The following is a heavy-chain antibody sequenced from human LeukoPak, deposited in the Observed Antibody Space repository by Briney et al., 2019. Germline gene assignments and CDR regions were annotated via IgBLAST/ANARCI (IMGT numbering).Heavy chain of an antibody. CDR1: GFTFSNYA. Sequence: PGASLRFSCAASGFTFSNYAMSWVRQAPGKGLEWVSAITGSGGSTYYADSVKGRFTISRDDSKNTLYLQMNSLRAEDTAVYYCAKWGDYDVLTGYYDPDYWGQGTLVTVSS. V-gene: IGHV3-23*01. J-gene: IGHJ4*02. D-gene: IGHD3-9*01. CDR2: ITGSGGST. CDR3: AKWGDYDVLTGYYDPDY.